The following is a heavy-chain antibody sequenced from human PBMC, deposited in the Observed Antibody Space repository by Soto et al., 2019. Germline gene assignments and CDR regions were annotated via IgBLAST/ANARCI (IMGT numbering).Heavy chain of an antibody. J-gene: IGHJ1*01. CDR1: GFTFSSYA. CDR3: AKAHISSEISMPQTFHH. D-gene: IGHD2-2*01. CDR2: MRSDGSNK. V-gene: IGHV3-33*03. Sequence: PGGSLRLSCAASGFTFSSYAMHWVRQAPGKGLEWVAVMRSDGSNKYYVDSVRGRFTISRDNSKNMLFLQMDSLRAEDTAVYYCAKAHISSEISMPQTFHHWGPGTLVTVSS.